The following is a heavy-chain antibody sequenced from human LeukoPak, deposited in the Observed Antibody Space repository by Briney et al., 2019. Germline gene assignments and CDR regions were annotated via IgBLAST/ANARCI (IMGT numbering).Heavy chain of an antibody. D-gene: IGHD5/OR15-5a*01. CDR1: GFTFSTYA. V-gene: IGHV3-23*01. Sequence: GGSLILSCEASGFTFSTYAMSWVRQAPGKGLEWVSGISVSGGTTYYADSVKGRFTISRDNSKNTLFLQMNSLRPEDTAVYYCARSTYAYFDYWGQGILVTVSS. CDR3: ARSTYAYFDY. CDR2: ISVSGGTT. J-gene: IGHJ4*02.